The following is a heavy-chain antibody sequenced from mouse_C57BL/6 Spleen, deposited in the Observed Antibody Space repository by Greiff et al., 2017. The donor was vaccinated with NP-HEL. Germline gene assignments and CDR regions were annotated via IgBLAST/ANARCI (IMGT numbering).Heavy chain of an antibody. CDR1: GYTFTSYW. CDR3: ASSPYYGSSSLFAY. CDR2: IDPNSGGT. Sequence: VKLMESGAELVKPGASVKLSCKASGYTFTSYWMHWVKQRPGRGLEWIGRIDPNSGGTKYNEKFKSKATLTVDKPSSTAYMQLSSLTSEDSAVYYWASSPYYGSSSLFAYWGQGTLVTVSA. D-gene: IGHD1-1*01. V-gene: IGHV1-72*01. J-gene: IGHJ3*01.